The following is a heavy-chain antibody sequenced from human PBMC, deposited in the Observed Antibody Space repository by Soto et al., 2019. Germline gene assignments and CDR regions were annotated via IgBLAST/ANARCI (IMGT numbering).Heavy chain of an antibody. CDR1: GGSFSGYY. D-gene: IGHD2-15*01. CDR2: INPSGST. J-gene: IGHJ6*03. Sequence: QVQLQQWGAGLLKPSETLSLTCAVYGGSFSGYYWSWIRQPPGKGLEWIGEINPSGSTNYNPSLKSRVTISVDTSKNQFSLKLSSVTAADTAVYYCARGSGYCSGGSCYPGYYYYMDVWGKGTTVTVSS. CDR3: ARGSGYCSGGSCYPGYYYYMDV. V-gene: IGHV4-34*01.